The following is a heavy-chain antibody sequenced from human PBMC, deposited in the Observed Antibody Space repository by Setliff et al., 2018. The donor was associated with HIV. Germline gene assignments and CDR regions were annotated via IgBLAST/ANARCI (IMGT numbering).Heavy chain of an antibody. V-gene: IGHV5-51*01. CDR2: IYPGDSDT. CDR1: AYSFTTFW. D-gene: IGHD1-1*01. Sequence: GSLKISCKGSAYSFTTFWIAWVRQMPGKGLEWMGIIYPGDSDTTYSPSYQGQVTISVDKSISTAYLQWSSLKASDSAMYYCARQTVHTTHSLDFGSPNRDYYYGMDVWGQGTTVTVSS. J-gene: IGHJ6*02. CDR3: ARQTVHTTHSLDFGSPNRDYYYGMDV.